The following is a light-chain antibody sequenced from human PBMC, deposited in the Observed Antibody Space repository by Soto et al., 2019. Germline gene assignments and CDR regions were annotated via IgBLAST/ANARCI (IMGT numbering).Light chain of an antibody. J-gene: IGLJ2*01. Sequence: VLTQPPSASGTPGQRVTISCSGSSSNIGSNYVVWYQHLPGTAPKLLIHRNNQRPSGVPDRFSGSKSGTSASLAISGLRSEDEAEYYCAAWDDSLSGRVFGGGTKLTVL. CDR2: RNN. V-gene: IGLV1-47*01. CDR3: AAWDDSLSGRV. CDR1: SSNIGSNY.